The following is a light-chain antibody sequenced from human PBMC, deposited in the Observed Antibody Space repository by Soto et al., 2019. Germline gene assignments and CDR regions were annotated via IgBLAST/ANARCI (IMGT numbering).Light chain of an antibody. CDR3: QQYSIFWHT. Sequence: DIQMTQSPSTLSASVGDRVTITCRASQSISSWLAWYQQKPGKASKLLIQKVSSLESRVPSRFSGSGSGTEFTLTITSMQPDDFATYYCQQYSIFWHTFGGGTKVAIK. CDR1: QSISSW. V-gene: IGKV1-5*03. J-gene: IGKJ4*01. CDR2: KVS.